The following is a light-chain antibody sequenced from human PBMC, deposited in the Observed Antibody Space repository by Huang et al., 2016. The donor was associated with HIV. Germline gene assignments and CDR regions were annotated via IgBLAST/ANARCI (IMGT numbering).Light chain of an antibody. CDR1: QDIRNY. J-gene: IGKJ2*01. V-gene: IGKV1-17*03. CDR3: LQYNGYPYT. Sequence: DIQMTQSPSAMSASVGDRVTITCRASQDIRNYFAWFQQKPGKVPQRLIFAASSLQNEVPLRFTGSGSGTEFTLTISSLQPEDFASYYCLQYNGYPYTFGQGTKLEIK. CDR2: AAS.